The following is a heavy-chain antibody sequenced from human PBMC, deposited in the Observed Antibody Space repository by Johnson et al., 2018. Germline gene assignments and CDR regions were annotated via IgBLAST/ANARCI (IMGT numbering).Heavy chain of an antibody. Sequence: EVQLVESGGVVVQPGGSLRLSCAASGFTFDDYSMHWVRQAPGKGLEWVSLISWDGGSTYYADSVKGRFTISRDNRKNSLYLQMNSLRTEDTAMYYCAKDISRVGIAAAGTVGFQHWGQGPLVTVSS. D-gene: IGHD6-13*01. CDR1: GFTFDDYS. CDR2: ISWDGGST. CDR3: AKDISRVGIAAAGTVGFQH. V-gene: IGHV3-43*01. J-gene: IGHJ1*01.